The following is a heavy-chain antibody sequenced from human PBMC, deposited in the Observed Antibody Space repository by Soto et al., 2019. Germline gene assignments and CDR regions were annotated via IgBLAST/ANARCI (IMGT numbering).Heavy chain of an antibody. V-gene: IGHV3-64*01. D-gene: IGHD2-2*01. CDR3: AREGYCSRTSCYSFDY. CDR1: GFTFSSYA. CDR2: ISSNGGST. Sequence: EVQLVESGGGLVQPGGSLRLSCAASGFTFSSYAMHWVRQAPGKGLEYVSAISSNGGSTYYANSVKGRFTISRDNSKNTLYLQMGSLRAEDMAVYYCAREGYCSRTSCYSFDYWGQGTLVTVSS. J-gene: IGHJ4*02.